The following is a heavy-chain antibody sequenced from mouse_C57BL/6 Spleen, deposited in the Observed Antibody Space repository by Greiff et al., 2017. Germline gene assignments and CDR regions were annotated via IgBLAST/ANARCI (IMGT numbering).Heavy chain of an antibody. CDR2: IDPENGDT. CDR1: GFNIKDDY. Sequence: VQLQQSGAELVRPGASVKLSCTASGFNIKDDYMHWVKQRPEQGLEWIGWIDPENGDTEYASKFQGKATITADTSSNTAYLQLSSLTSEDTAVYYCTRGSGVIYYGYEGGFDYWGQGTTLTVSS. V-gene: IGHV14-4*01. D-gene: IGHD2-2*01. J-gene: IGHJ2*01. CDR3: TRGSGVIYYGYEGGFDY.